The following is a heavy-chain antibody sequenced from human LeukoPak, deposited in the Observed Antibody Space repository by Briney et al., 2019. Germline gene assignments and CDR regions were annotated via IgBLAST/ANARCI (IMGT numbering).Heavy chain of an antibody. V-gene: IGHV1-69*04. J-gene: IGHJ4*02. CDR2: IIPILGIA. Sequence: SVKVSCKASGGTFSSYAISWVRQAPGQGLEWMGRIIPILGIANYAQRFQGRVTITADKSTSTAYMGLSSLRSEDTAVYYCARDISSSSWFLPFDYWGQGTLVTVSS. D-gene: IGHD6-13*01. CDR3: ARDISSSSWFLPFDY. CDR1: GGTFSSYA.